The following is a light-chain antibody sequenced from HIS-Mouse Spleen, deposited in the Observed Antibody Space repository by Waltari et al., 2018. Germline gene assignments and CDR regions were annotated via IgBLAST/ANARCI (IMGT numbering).Light chain of an antibody. CDR3: QQYYSYPRT. J-gene: IGKJ1*01. Sequence: AIRMTQSPSSLPASTGDRVTITCRASQGISSYLAWYKQKPGKAPKLLIYAASTLQSGVPSRFSGSGSGTDFTLTISCLQSEDFATYYCQQYYSYPRTFGQGTKVEIK. CDR2: AAS. CDR1: QGISSY. V-gene: IGKV1-8*01.